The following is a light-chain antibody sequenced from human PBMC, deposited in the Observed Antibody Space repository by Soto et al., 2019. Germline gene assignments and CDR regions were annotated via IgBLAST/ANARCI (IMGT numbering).Light chain of an antibody. J-gene: IGKJ1*01. CDR2: AAS. CDR3: QQYNNWPRT. CDR1: QTLSINS. V-gene: IGKV3-20*01. Sequence: EIVLTQSPDTLSLSPGERATLFCRASQTLSINSLAWYQQKPGQAPRLLIYAASTRDTGIPDRFNGSGSGTDFALTINRLEPEDFAVYYCQQYNNWPRTFGQGTKVEIK.